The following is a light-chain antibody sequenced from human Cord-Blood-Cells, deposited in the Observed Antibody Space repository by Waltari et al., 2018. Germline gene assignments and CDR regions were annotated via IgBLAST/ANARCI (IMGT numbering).Light chain of an antibody. CDR3: MQALQTPT. CDR2: LGS. CDR1: QSLLHSNGYNY. J-gene: IGKJ1*01. Sequence: DIVMTQSPLSLPVTPGEPASISYRSSQSLLHSNGYNYLDWYLQKPGQSPKLLFYLGSNRASRVPDRFSGSGSGTDFTLKISGVEAEDVGVYYCMQALQTPTFGQGTKVEIK. V-gene: IGKV2-28*01.